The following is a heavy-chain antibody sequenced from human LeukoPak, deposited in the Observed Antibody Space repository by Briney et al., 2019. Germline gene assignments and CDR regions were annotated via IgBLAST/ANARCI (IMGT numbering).Heavy chain of an antibody. Sequence: SETLSLTCTVSGGSISSSSYYWGWIRQPPGKGLEWIGEINHSGSTNYNPSLKSRVTISVDTSKNQFSLKLSSVTAADTAVYYCARPGRWGYNYYDSSGHGYFDYWGQGTLVTVSS. D-gene: IGHD3-22*01. V-gene: IGHV4-39*07. CDR2: INHSGST. CDR1: GGSISSSSYY. CDR3: ARPGRWGYNYYDSSGHGYFDY. J-gene: IGHJ4*02.